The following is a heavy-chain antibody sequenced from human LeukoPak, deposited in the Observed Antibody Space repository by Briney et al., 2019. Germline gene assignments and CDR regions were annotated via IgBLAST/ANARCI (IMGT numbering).Heavy chain of an antibody. Sequence: SETLSLTCTVSGGSISSSSYYWGWIRQPPGKGLEWIGSIYYSGSTYYNPSLKSRVTISVDTSKNQFSLKLSSVTAADTAVYYCARDFWVPAASIWFDPWGQGTLVTVSS. J-gene: IGHJ5*02. D-gene: IGHD2-2*01. CDR1: GGSISSSSYY. CDR3: ARDFWVPAASIWFDP. CDR2: IYYSGST. V-gene: IGHV4-39*07.